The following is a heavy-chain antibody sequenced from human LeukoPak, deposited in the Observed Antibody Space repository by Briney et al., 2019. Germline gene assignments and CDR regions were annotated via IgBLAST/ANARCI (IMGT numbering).Heavy chain of an antibody. CDR1: GFTFSSYA. CDR2: ISGSGGTT. D-gene: IGHD2-2*01. CDR3: ARDADCSSTSCYRVLLYAFDI. J-gene: IGHJ3*02. Sequence: GGSLRLSCAASGFTFSSYAMTWVRQAPGKGLEWVSAISGSGGTTDYADSVKGRFTISRDNSKNTLYLQMNSLRAEDTAVYYCARDADCSSTSCYRVLLYAFDIWGQGTMVTVSS. V-gene: IGHV3-23*01.